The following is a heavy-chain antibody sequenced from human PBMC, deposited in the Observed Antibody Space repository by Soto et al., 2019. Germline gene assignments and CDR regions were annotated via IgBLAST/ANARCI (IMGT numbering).Heavy chain of an antibody. Sequence: QVQLVQSGAEVKKPGASVKVSCKASGYPFTIYDINWVRQATGQGLEWMGWMNPNSGHTGYAEKFLGRVTMTSNTSITTAYMELSSLRSDDTAVYYCARTTRSGYSGAWSPFDYWGQGTLVTVSS. D-gene: IGHD6-19*01. CDR3: ARTTRSGYSGAWSPFDY. CDR1: GYPFTIYD. CDR2: MNPNSGHT. V-gene: IGHV1-8*01. J-gene: IGHJ4*02.